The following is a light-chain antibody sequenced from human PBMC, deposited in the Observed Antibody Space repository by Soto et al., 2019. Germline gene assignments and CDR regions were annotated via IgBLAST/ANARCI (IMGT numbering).Light chain of an antibody. J-gene: IGKJ5*01. CDR3: QQYGGSPT. Sequence: PGDRATLSCRASQSVSTSYLAWYQQKPGQAPRLLIYGASSRATGIPDRFSGSGSGTDFTLTISGLEPEDFAVYYCQQYGGSPTFGQGTRLEIK. CDR2: GAS. V-gene: IGKV3-20*01. CDR1: QSVSTSY.